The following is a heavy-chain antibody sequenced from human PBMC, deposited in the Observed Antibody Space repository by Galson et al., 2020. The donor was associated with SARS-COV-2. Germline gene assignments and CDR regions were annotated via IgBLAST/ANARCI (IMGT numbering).Heavy chain of an antibody. CDR3: ARVDTAMFYFDC. D-gene: IGHD5-18*01. Sequence: PGGSLRLSCAASGFAVSTSYMIWVRQAPGKGLEWVSVIYFGDATYYADSVKGRFTISRDNSKNTLYLQMNNLRAEDTAVYYCARVDTAMFYFDCWGQGALVTVSS. CDR1: GFAVSTSY. CDR2: IYFGDAT. V-gene: IGHV3-53*01. J-gene: IGHJ4*02.